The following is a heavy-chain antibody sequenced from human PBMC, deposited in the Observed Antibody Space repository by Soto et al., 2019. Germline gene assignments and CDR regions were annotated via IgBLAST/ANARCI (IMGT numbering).Heavy chain of an antibody. CDR1: GFTFSSYA. D-gene: IGHD6-6*01. Sequence: LRLSCAASGFTFSSYAMSWVRQAPGKGLEWVSAISGSGGSTYYADSVKGRFTISRDNSKNTLYLQMNSLRAEDTAVYYCAKDRVEYSSSSGWFDPWGQGTLVTVSS. CDR3: AKDRVEYSSSSGWFDP. J-gene: IGHJ5*02. CDR2: ISGSGGST. V-gene: IGHV3-23*01.